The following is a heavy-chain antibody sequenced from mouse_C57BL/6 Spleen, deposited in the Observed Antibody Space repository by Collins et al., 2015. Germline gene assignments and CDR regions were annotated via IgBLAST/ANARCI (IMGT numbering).Heavy chain of an antibody. CDR3: ARRYYGSRRWFFDV. V-gene: IGHV1-26*01. CDR2: INPNNGGT. CDR1: GYTFTDYY. Sequence: EVLLQQSGPVLVKPGASVKISCKASGYTFTDYYMNWVKQSHGKSLEWLGDINPNNGGTSYNQKFKGKATLTVDKSSSTAYMELRSLTSEDSAVYYCARRYYGSRRWFFDVWGTGTTVTVSS. D-gene: IGHD1-1*01. J-gene: IGHJ1*03.